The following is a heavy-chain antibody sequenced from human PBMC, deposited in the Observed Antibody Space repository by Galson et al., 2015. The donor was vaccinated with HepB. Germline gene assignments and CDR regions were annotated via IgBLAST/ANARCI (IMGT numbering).Heavy chain of an antibody. D-gene: IGHD1-1*01. CDR2: ISVYNDKS. Sequence: SVKVSCKASGYAFNKYGINWVRQAPGQGLEWMGWISVYNDKSNYAQKLQGRVTMTTDTSTRTAYMELRSLTSDDTAVYYCARDGGENWNQGNYKDVWGKGTTVTVSS. CDR1: GYAFNKYG. CDR3: ARDGGENWNQGNYKDV. V-gene: IGHV1-18*01. J-gene: IGHJ6*03.